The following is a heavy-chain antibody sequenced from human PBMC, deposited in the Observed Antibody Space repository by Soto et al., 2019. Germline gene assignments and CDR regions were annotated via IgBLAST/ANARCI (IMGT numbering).Heavy chain of an antibody. D-gene: IGHD2-2*02. V-gene: IGHV3-30-3*01. J-gene: IGHJ6*02. Sequence: PGGSLRLSCAASGFTFSSYAMHWVRQAPGKGLEWVAVISYDGSNKYYADSVKGRFTISRDNSKNTLYLQMNSLRAEDTAVYYCARLCSSTSCYSYYYYGMDVWGQGTTVTVSS. CDR3: ARLCSSTSCYSYYYYGMDV. CDR2: ISYDGSNK. CDR1: GFTFSSYA.